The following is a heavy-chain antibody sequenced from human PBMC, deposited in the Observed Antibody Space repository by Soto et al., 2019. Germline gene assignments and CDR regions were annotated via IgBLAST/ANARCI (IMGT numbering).Heavy chain of an antibody. CDR1: GGSISSSNW. J-gene: IGHJ4*02. CDR2: IYLSGST. V-gene: IGHV4-4*02. Sequence: QVQLQESGPGLVKPSGTLSLTCAVSGGSISSSNWWSWVRQPPGKGLEWIGEIYLSGSTNYNPSLKSGVTISVDKSKNQFSLKLSSVTAADPAVYYCAIRTTVTTRLGYWGQGTLVTVSS. D-gene: IGHD4-17*01. CDR3: AIRTTVTTRLGY.